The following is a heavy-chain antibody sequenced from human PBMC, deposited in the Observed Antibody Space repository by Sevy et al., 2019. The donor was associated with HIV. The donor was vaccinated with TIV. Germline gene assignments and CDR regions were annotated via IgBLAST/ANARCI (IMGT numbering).Heavy chain of an antibody. CDR1: GFTFSSYS. Sequence: GGSLRLSCAASGFTFSSYSMNWVRQAPGKGLEWVSSISSSSSYIYYADSVKGRFTISRDNAKNSLYLPMNSLRAEDTAVDYCARRQERDIVVVPAALGPWGQGTLVTVSS. CDR2: ISSSSSYI. CDR3: ARRQERDIVVVPAALGP. D-gene: IGHD2-2*01. J-gene: IGHJ5*02. V-gene: IGHV3-21*01.